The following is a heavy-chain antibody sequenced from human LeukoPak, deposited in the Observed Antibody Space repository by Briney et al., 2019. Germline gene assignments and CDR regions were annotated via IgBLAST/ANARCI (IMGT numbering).Heavy chain of an antibody. CDR1: GGTFSKFG. V-gene: IGHV1-69*05. CDR2: IIPMFGAA. J-gene: IGHJ6*03. CDR3: ATEGPNYYMDV. Sequence: GSSVKVSCKASGGTFSKFGISWVRQAPGEGLEWMGGIIPMFGAANYAQKFQGRVTITTDESTTTAHMELISLTSDDTAVYFCATEGPNYYMDVWGKGTKVTVSS.